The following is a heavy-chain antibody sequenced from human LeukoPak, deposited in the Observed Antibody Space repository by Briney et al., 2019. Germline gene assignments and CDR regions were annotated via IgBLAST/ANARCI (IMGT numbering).Heavy chain of an antibody. CDR3: VRVSGSYYFDY. CDR1: GGSISSGGYS. V-gene: IGHV4-30-2*01. CDR2: IYHSGST. Sequence: SQTLSLTCAVSGGSISSGGYSWSWIRQPPGKGLEWIGYIYHSGSTYYNPSLKSRVTISVDRSKNQFSLKLSSVTAADTAVYYCVRVSGSYYFDYWGQGTLVTVSS. J-gene: IGHJ4*02. D-gene: IGHD1-26*01.